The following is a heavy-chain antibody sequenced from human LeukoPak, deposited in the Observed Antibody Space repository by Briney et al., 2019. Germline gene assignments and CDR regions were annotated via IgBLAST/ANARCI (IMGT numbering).Heavy chain of an antibody. V-gene: IGHV4-59*01. CDR1: GGSISSYY. CDR2: IYYSGST. Sequence: SETLSLTCTVSGGSISSYYWSWIRQPPGKGLEWIGYIYYSGSTNYNPSLKSRVTISLDTSKNQFSLRLSSVTAADTAVYYCARDTTASALLYWGQGILVTVSS. CDR3: ARDTTASALLY. J-gene: IGHJ4*02. D-gene: IGHD1-26*01.